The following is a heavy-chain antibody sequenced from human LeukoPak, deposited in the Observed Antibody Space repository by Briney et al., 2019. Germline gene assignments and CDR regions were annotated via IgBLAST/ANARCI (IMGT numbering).Heavy chain of an antibody. D-gene: IGHD1-1*01. CDR2: INSDGST. CDR3: ARDSSTWAFDQ. CDR1: GFTVSSNY. Sequence: QPGGSLRLSCAASGFTVSSNYMTWVRQAPGKGLEWVSLINSDGSTYYADSVKGRFTISRDNSKHTLYLHMNSLRAEDTAVYYCARDSSTWAFDQWGQGTLVTVSS. J-gene: IGHJ4*02. V-gene: IGHV3-53*01.